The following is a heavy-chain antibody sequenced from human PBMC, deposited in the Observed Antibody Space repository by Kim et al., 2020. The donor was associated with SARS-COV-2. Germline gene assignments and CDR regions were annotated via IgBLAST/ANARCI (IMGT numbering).Heavy chain of an antibody. Sequence: ASVKVSCKASGYTFTGYYMHWVRQAPGQGLEWMGWINPNSGGTNYAQKFQGRVTMTRDTSISTAYMELSRLRSDDTAVYYCARDPGNWNYEHFQHWGQGTLVTVSS. D-gene: IGHD1-7*01. CDR3: ARDPGNWNYEHFQH. V-gene: IGHV1-2*02. CDR1: GYTFTGYY. CDR2: INPNSGGT. J-gene: IGHJ1*01.